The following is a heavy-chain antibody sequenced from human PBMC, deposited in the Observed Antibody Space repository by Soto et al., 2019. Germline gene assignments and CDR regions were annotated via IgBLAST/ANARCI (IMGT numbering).Heavy chain of an antibody. CDR1: GGSISSGGYY. CDR2: IYYSGST. J-gene: IGHJ6*02. V-gene: IGHV4-31*03. Sequence: SETLSLTCTVSGGSISSGGYYWSWIRQHPGKGLEWIGYIYYSGSTYYNPSLKSRVTISVDTSKNQFSLKLGSVTAADTAVYYCARGGGSNHYYHYYYGLDVWGQGTTVTVSS. D-gene: IGHD2-2*01. CDR3: ARGGGSNHYYHYYYGLDV.